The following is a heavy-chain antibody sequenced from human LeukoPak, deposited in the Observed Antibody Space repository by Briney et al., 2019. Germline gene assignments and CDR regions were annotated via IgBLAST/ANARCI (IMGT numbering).Heavy chain of an antibody. CDR2: INEDGSEK. CDR1: GFTFSSYS. CDR3: ARVPATVKADY. Sequence: GGSLRLSCAASGFTFSSYSMNWVRQAPGKGLEWVANINEDGSEKYYVESVKGRFTISRDNAKNSLFLQMNSLRVEDTAVYYCARVPATVKADYWGQGTLVTVSS. J-gene: IGHJ4*02. V-gene: IGHV3-7*04. D-gene: IGHD4-17*01.